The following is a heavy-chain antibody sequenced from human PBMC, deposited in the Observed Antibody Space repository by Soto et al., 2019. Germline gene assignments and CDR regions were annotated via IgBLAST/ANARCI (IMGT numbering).Heavy chain of an antibody. D-gene: IGHD6-13*01. J-gene: IGHJ4*02. V-gene: IGHV1-3*01. CDR1: GYTFTSYA. CDR2: INAGNGNT. Sequence: QVQLVQSGAEVKKPGASVKVSCKASGYTFTSYAMHWVRQAPGQRREWMGWINAGNGNTKYSQKFQGRVTITMDTSASTAYMELSSLGSEDTAVYYCARGAGGPDGPRDYWGQGTLVTVSS. CDR3: ARGAGGPDGPRDY.